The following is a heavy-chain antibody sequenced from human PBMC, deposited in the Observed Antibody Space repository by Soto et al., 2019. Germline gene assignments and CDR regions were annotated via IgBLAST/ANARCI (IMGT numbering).Heavy chain of an antibody. V-gene: IGHV3-48*01. CDR2: ISSSSSTI. J-gene: IGHJ4*02. D-gene: IGHD2-15*01. Sequence: GGSLRLSCAASGFTFSSYSMNWVRQAPGKGLEWVSYISSSSSTIYYADSVKGRFTISRDNAKNSLYLQMNSLRAEDTAVYYCAVGPLGYCSGGSCYSRVYWGQGTLVTVSS. CDR1: GFTFSSYS. CDR3: AVGPLGYCSGGSCYSRVY.